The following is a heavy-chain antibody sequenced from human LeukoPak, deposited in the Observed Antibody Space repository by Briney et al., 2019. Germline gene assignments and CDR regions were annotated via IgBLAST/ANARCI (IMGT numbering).Heavy chain of an antibody. CDR2: INPSGGST. V-gene: IGHV1-46*01. J-gene: IGHJ4*02. CDR1: VYTFTIYY. CDR3: ARWSIAAADRAGIDY. D-gene: IGHD6-13*01. Sequence: GASVNVSCKSSVYTFTIYYMHWVRQAPGQGLEWMGIINPSGGSTSYAQKFQGRVTMTRDTSTSTVYMELSSLRSEDTAVYYCARWSIAAADRAGIDYWGQGTLVTVSS.